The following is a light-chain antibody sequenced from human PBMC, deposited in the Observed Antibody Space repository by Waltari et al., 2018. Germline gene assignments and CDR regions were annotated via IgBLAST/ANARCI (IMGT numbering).Light chain of an antibody. Sequence: DIQMTQSPSTLSASVGDRVTITCRASQIISGWLAWYQQQPGKAPKLLIHKASVLESGVPSRFSGSGSGSGTDFTLTISCLQSEDFATYYCQQYYSSITFGQGTRLEIK. J-gene: IGKJ5*01. CDR3: QQYYSSIT. CDR2: KAS. CDR1: QIISGW. V-gene: IGKV1-5*03.